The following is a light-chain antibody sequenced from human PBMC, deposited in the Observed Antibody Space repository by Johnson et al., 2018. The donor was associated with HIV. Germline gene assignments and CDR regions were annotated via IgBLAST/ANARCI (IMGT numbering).Light chain of an antibody. J-gene: IGLJ1*01. V-gene: IGLV1-51*01. Sequence: QAVLTQPPSVSAAPGQKVTISCSGSTSKIGNNYVSWYQHLPGAAPKLLIYDNNKRPSGLPDRFSGSKSGTSATLGITGLQTGDEADYYCGTWDSSLSAGVFGTGTKVTVL. CDR3: GTWDSSLSAGV. CDR1: TSKIGNNY. CDR2: DNN.